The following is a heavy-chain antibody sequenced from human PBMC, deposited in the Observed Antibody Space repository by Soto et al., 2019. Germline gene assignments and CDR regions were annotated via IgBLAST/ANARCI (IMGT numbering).Heavy chain of an antibody. D-gene: IGHD6-19*01. CDR3: ARRSSGWYFDY. V-gene: IGHV3-23*01. CDR1: GFSFSSYA. CDR2: ISGNGDST. Sequence: EVQLLESGGGLVQPGGSLRLSCAASGFSFSSYAMNWVRQAPGKGLEWVSVISGNGDSTYYADSVKGRFTISRDNSKSTRDLQMLSLRAEDTAVYYFARRSSGWYFDYWGQGTLFIVSS. J-gene: IGHJ4*02.